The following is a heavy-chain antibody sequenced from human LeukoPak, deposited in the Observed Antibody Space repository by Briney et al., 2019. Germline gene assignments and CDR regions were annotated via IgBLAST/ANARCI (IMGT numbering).Heavy chain of an antibody. D-gene: IGHD6-6*01. CDR1: GFTFSSYG. CDR3: ARTDVAQLAGMGY. Sequence: GGSLRLSCAASGFTFSSYGMSWVRQAPGKGLEWVANIKQDGSEKYYVDSVKGRFTISRDNAKNSLYLQMNSLRGEDTAVYYCARTDVAQLAGMGYWGQGTLVTVSS. CDR2: IKQDGSEK. V-gene: IGHV3-7*01. J-gene: IGHJ4*02.